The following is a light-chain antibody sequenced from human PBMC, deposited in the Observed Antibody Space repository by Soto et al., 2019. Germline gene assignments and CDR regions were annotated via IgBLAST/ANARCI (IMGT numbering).Light chain of an antibody. CDR3: QQYESSWT. J-gene: IGKJ1*01. CDR1: QSISSTF. Sequence: EIVLTQSPGTLSLSPGEGATLSCRASQSISSTFLAWYQHKPGQAPRVLIYGASRRAAGIPDRFNGSGSGTDFTLTISRLEPEDFAVYYCQQYESSWTFGQGTKVEMK. CDR2: GAS. V-gene: IGKV3-20*01.